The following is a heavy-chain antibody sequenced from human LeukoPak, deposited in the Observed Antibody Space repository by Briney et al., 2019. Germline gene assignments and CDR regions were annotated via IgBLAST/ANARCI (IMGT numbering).Heavy chain of an antibody. V-gene: IGHV1-2*02. J-gene: IGHJ4*02. CDR1: GYTFTAYY. Sequence: GASVKVSCKASGYTFTAYYMHRGRQAPGQGVEWMGWFNPNSGGTNYAQKFQGRVTRSRDTSISTAYMEVSRLRSDDTAVYYCARDWDTSGWYPFDYWGQGTLVTVSS. CDR2: FNPNSGGT. D-gene: IGHD6-19*01. CDR3: ARDWDTSGWYPFDY.